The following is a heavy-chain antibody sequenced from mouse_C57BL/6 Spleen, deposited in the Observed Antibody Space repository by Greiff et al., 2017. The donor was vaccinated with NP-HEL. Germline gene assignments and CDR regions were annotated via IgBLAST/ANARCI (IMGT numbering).Heavy chain of an antibody. CDR2: IDPSDSET. Sequence: VQLQQPGAELVRPGSSVKLSCKASGYTFTSYWMHWVKQRPIQGLEWIGNIDPSDSETHYNQKFKDKATLTVDKSSSTAYMQLSSLTSEDSAVYYCARPGTGDAMDYWGQGTSVTVPS. D-gene: IGHD3-3*01. V-gene: IGHV1-52*01. CDR3: ARPGTGDAMDY. J-gene: IGHJ4*01. CDR1: GYTFTSYW.